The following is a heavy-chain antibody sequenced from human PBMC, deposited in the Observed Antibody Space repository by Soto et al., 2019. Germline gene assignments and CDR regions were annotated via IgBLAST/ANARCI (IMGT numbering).Heavy chain of an antibody. D-gene: IGHD6-19*01. CDR2: IWYDGSNK. Sequence: GGSLRLSCAASGFTFSSYGMHWVRQAPGRGLEWVAVIWYDGSNKYYADSVKGRFTISRDNSKNTLYLQMNSLRAEDTAVYYCARDRRSRRSSDGQFDYWGQGTLVTVSS. J-gene: IGHJ4*02. CDR1: GFTFSSYG. V-gene: IGHV3-33*01. CDR3: ARDRRSRRSSDGQFDY.